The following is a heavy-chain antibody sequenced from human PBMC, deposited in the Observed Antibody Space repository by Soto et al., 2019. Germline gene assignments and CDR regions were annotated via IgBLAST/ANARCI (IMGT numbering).Heavy chain of an antibody. D-gene: IGHD2-2*01. CDR3: AAIPGIYCSSTSCYPYYYYGMDV. V-gene: IGHV1-69*13. CDR2: IIPIFGTA. Sequence: SVKVSCKASGGTFSSYAISWVRQAPGQGLEWMGGIIPIFGTANYAQKFQGRVTITADESTSTAYMELSSLRSEDTAVYYCAAIPGIYCSSTSCYPYYYYGMDVWAKGPRSPSP. CDR1: GGTFSSYA. J-gene: IGHJ6*02.